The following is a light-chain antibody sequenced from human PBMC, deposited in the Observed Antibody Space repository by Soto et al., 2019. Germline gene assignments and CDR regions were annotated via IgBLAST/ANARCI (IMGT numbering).Light chain of an antibody. V-gene: IGKV3D-15*01. Sequence: EIVLTQSPATLSVSPGETVSLSCRASQGVSNKLAWFQQKPGQAPRLLMSATSTRATGIPARFSGSGSGTEFTLTVSSLQSEDFALYFCHQYDYWPFTFGGGTKVDIK. CDR2: ATS. J-gene: IGKJ4*01. CDR1: QGVSNK. CDR3: HQYDYWPFT.